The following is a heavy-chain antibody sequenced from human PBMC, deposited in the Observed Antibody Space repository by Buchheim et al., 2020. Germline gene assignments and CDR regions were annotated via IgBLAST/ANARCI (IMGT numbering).Heavy chain of an antibody. Sequence: EVHLVESGGGLVQPGGSLRLSCVGSGITLSDHLMDWVRQAPGKGLEYIGRSRTKVDNYITEYAASVKGRFTISSDASKNSFSLQMNSLRVEDTAVYFCTRDCFDWGQGSL. CDR1: GITLSDHL. CDR3: TRDCFD. CDR2: SRTKVDNYIT. V-gene: IGHV3-72*01. D-gene: IGHD1/OR15-1a*01. J-gene: IGHJ4*02.